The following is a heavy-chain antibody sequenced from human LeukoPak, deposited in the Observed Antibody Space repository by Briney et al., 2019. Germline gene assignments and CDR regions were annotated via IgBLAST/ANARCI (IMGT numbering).Heavy chain of an antibody. CDR1: GYSFTSYW. CDR3: ARLNSRYSSHLQVNFDY. Sequence: GESLKISCKGSGYSFTSYWIGWVRQMPGKGLEWMGIIYPGDSNTKYSPSFQGQVTISADKSISTAYLQWSSLKASDTAMYYCARLNSRYSSHLQVNFDYWGQGTLVTVSS. V-gene: IGHV5-51*01. J-gene: IGHJ4*02. CDR2: IYPGDSNT. D-gene: IGHD6-19*01.